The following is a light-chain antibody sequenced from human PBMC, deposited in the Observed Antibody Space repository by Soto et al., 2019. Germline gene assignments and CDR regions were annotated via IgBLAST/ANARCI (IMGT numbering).Light chain of an antibody. V-gene: IGKV1-39*01. CDR1: QAISNY. J-gene: IGKJ5*01. Sequence: DIQMTQSPSILSASVGDRVTITCRASQAISNYLNWYQQKPGKAPNLLIYGAKTLPSGVPSRFSGSGYGTDFTLTITTLQPEDFGIYYCQQCNASPLTFGQGTRLDI. CDR3: QQCNASPLT. CDR2: GAK.